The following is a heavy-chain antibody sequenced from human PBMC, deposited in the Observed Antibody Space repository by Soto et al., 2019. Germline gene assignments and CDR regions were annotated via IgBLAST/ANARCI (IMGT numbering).Heavy chain of an antibody. CDR1: GYTFTSYG. CDR3: ARVISAAADSDY. Sequence: QVQLVQSGAEVKKPGASVKVSCKASGYTFTSYGLSWVRQAPGQGLEWMGWISAYNRNTNYAQKLQGRVTMTTVTSSSAAYIELSSLRSDYTAVYDCARVISAAADSDYWGQGTLVTVSS. D-gene: IGHD6-13*01. V-gene: IGHV1-18*01. CDR2: ISAYNRNT. J-gene: IGHJ4*02.